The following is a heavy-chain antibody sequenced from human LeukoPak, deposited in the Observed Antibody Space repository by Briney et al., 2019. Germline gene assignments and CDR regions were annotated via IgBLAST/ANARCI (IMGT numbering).Heavy chain of an antibody. CDR3: ARGGKVGTIDYYFDY. Sequence: GESLNISCKGSGYRFTNYWIGWVRQMPGKGLEWMGIIYPGDSDTRYGPSFQGQVTILVDKSMTTATLQRSSLEASDTAVYYCARGGKVGTIDYYFDYWGQGTLVTVSS. CDR1: GYRFTNYW. CDR2: IYPGDSDT. J-gene: IGHJ4*02. D-gene: IGHD5-12*01. V-gene: IGHV5-51*01.